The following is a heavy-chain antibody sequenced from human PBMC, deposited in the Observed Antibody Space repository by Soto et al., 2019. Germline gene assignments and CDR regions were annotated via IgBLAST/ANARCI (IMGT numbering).Heavy chain of an antibody. CDR1: GFTFSNAW. D-gene: IGHD1-26*01. Sequence: GGSLRLSCAASGFTFSNAWMSWVRQAPGKGLEWVGRIKSKTDGGTTDYAAPVKGRFTISRDDSKNTLYLQMNSLKTEDTAVYYCTTDRTRRPLWAIWGQGTMVTVSS. V-gene: IGHV3-15*01. CDR3: TTDRTRRPLWAI. J-gene: IGHJ3*02. CDR2: IKSKTDGGTT.